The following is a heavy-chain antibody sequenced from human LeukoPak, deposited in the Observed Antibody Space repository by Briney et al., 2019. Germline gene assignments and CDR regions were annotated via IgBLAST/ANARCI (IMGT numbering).Heavy chain of an antibody. CDR2: FYYSGST. CDR1: RGSISSSSYY. V-gene: IGHV4-39*01. CDR3: ARHMSGDYEFDY. D-gene: IGHD4-17*01. J-gene: IGHJ4*02. Sequence: SETLSLTCTVSRGSISSSSYYWGWIRQPPGKGLEWIGSFYYSGSTYYNPSLKSRVTISVDTSKNQFSLKLSSVTAADTAVYYCARHMSGDYEFDYWGQGTLVTVSS.